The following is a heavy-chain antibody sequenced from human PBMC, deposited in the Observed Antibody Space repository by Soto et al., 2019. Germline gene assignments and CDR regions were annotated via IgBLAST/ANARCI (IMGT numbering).Heavy chain of an antibody. J-gene: IGHJ5*02. V-gene: IGHV4-39*02. CDR3: ATQEVGGSYVYTFDP. Sequence: SETLSLTCTVSGGSISSSIYYWGWIRQPPGKGLEWIGSIYYSGSTYYNPSLKGRVTISVDTSKNHFSLKLSSVTAADTAVYYCATQEVGGSYVYTFDPWGQGTLVTVSS. D-gene: IGHD1-26*01. CDR1: GGSISSSIYY. CDR2: IYYSGST.